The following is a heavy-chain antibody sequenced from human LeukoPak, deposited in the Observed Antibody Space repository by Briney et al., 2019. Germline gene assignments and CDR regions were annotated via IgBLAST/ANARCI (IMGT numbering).Heavy chain of an antibody. CDR1: GFTFSSYS. J-gene: IGHJ6*03. Sequence: GGSLRLSCAASGFTFSSYSMNWVRQAPGKGLEWVSYISSSSSTIYYADSVKGRFTISRDNAKNSLYPQMNSLRAEDTAVYYCTRAYYYYYMDVWGKGTTVTVSS. CDR2: ISSSSSTI. V-gene: IGHV3-48*01. CDR3: TRAYYYYYMDV.